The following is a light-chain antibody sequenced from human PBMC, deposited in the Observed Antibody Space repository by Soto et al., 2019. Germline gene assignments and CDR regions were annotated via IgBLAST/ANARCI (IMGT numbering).Light chain of an antibody. J-gene: IGKJ4*01. V-gene: IGKV3-20*01. CDR3: QQYGSSPLT. CDR2: TTS. CDR1: QTVTTHY. Sequence: EIVLTQSPGALSLSPGERATLSCRASQTVTTHYLAWYQQKPGQAPRLLIYTTSNRATGVPDRFSGSGSGTDFTLIINSLDPEDSAVYYCQQYGSSPLTFGGGTKVEI.